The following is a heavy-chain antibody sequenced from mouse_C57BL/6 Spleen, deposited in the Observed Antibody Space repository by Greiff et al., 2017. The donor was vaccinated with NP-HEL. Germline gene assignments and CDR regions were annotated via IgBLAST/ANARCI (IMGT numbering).Heavy chain of an antibody. V-gene: IGHV1-22*01. D-gene: IGHD1-1*01. CDR2: INPNNGGT. Sequence: DVQLQESGPELVKPGASVKMSCKASGYTFTDYNMHWVKQSHGKSLEWIGYINPNNGGTSYNQKFKGKATLTVNKSSSTAYMELRSLTSEDSAVYYCARPLTTVVARYWYFDVWGTGTTVTVSS. CDR3: ARPLTTVVARYWYFDV. J-gene: IGHJ1*03. CDR1: GYTFTDYN.